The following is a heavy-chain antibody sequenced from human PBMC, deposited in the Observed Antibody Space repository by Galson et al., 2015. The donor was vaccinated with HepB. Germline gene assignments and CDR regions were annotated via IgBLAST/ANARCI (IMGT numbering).Heavy chain of an antibody. D-gene: IGHD1-26*01. CDR1: GYTFTSYG. J-gene: IGHJ4*02. Sequence: SVKVSCKASGYTFTSYGISWVRQAPGQGLEWMGIINPSGGSTSYAQKFQGRVTMTRDTSTSTVYMELSSLRSEDTAVYYCAREAQQGKWELLLWGQGTLVTVSS. CDR2: INPSGGST. CDR3: AREAQQGKWELLL. V-gene: IGHV1-46*01.